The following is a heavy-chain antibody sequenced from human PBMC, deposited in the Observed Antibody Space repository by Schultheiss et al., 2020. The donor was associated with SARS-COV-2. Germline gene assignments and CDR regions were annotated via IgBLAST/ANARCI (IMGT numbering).Heavy chain of an antibody. Sequence: SETLSLTCTVSGGSISSSGYYWGWIRQPPGKGLEWIGSIYYSGSTYYNPSPKSRVTISVDTSKNQFSLKLSSVTAADTAVYYCAREVSGIAAAGTRENWFDPWGQGTLVTVSS. CDR1: GGSISSSGYY. CDR3: AREVSGIAAAGTRENWFDP. J-gene: IGHJ5*02. CDR2: IYYSGST. D-gene: IGHD6-13*01. V-gene: IGHV4-39*07.